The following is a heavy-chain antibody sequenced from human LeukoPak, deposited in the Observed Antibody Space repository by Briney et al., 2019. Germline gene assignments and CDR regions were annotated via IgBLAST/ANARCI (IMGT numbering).Heavy chain of an antibody. CDR2: IKQDGSEK. V-gene: IGHV3-7*01. CDR1: GFTFSSYW. D-gene: IGHD1-26*01. J-gene: IGHJ3*02. CDR3: ARASGSYRRPYDAFDI. Sequence: GGSLRLSCAASGFTFSSYWMSWVRQAPGKGLEWVANIKQDGSEKYYADSVKGRFTISRDNSKNTLYLQMNSLRAEDTAVYYCARASGSYRRPYDAFDIWGQGTMVTVSS.